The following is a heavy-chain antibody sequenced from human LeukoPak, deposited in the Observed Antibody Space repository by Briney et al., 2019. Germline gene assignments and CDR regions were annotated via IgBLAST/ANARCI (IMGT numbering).Heavy chain of an antibody. D-gene: IGHD1-26*01. Sequence: EASVKVSCKASGYTYTGYYMHWVRQAPGQGLEWMGRINPNSGGTNYAQTFQGRVTLTRDTSISTAYMELSRLRSDDTAVYYCAREEVGANDNWGQGTLVTVSS. CDR1: GYTYTGYY. CDR3: AREEVGANDN. J-gene: IGHJ4*02. CDR2: INPNSGGT. V-gene: IGHV1-2*06.